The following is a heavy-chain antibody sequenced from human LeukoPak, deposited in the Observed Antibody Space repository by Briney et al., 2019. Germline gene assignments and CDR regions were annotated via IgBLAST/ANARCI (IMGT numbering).Heavy chain of an antibody. CDR2: IYYSGST. CDR1: GGSISSSSYY. Sequence: SETLSLTCTVSGGSISSSSYYWGWIRQPPGKGLEWIGSIYYSGSTYYNPSLKSRVTISVDTSKNQFSLKLSSVTAADTAVYYCARDLTRGYCSGGSCRLNWFDPWGQGTLVTVSS. V-gene: IGHV4-39*07. D-gene: IGHD2-15*01. CDR3: ARDLTRGYCSGGSCRLNWFDP. J-gene: IGHJ5*02.